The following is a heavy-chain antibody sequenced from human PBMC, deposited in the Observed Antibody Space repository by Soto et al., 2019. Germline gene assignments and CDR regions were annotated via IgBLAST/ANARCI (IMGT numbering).Heavy chain of an antibody. Sequence: GGSLRLSCAASGFTFSSYAMHWVRQAPGKGLEWVAVISYDGSNKYYADSVKGRFTISRDNSKNTLYLQMNSLRAEDTAVYYCARSLPSGSYYYYYYGMDVWGQGTTVTVSS. CDR3: ARSLPSGSYYYYYYGMDV. D-gene: IGHD1-26*01. J-gene: IGHJ6*02. CDR2: ISYDGSNK. V-gene: IGHV3-30-3*01. CDR1: GFTFSSYA.